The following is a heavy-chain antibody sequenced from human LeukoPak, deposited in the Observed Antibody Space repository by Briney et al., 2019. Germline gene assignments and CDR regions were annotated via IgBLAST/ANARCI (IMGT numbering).Heavy chain of an antibody. V-gene: IGHV4-31*11. CDR1: GGSVSNKAYY. D-gene: IGHD4-17*01. CDR2: IYNSGNT. CDR3: ASPSLMSGEPSYFDF. Sequence: PSETLSLTCAVSGGSVSNKAYYWNWIRQHPGKGLEWIGYIYNSGNTYYNPSLKSRVTISIDTSKKQFSLELSSVTAADTAIYFCASPSLMSGEPSYFDFWGQGTLVSVSA. J-gene: IGHJ4*02.